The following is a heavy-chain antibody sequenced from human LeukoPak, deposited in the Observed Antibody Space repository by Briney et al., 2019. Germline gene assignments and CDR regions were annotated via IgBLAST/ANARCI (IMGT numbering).Heavy chain of an antibody. V-gene: IGHV3-21*01. D-gene: IGHD3-10*01. J-gene: IGHJ4*02. Sequence: GGSLRLSRAASGFIFSSYSMDWVRQARGKGLEWVSCISSSSAYIYYADSLKGRLTISRDNAKNSLYLQMNSLRAEDTAVYYCARGDLRGITNSYFDYWGQGTLVTVSS. CDR2: ISSSSAYI. CDR3: ARGDLRGITNSYFDY. CDR1: GFIFSSYS.